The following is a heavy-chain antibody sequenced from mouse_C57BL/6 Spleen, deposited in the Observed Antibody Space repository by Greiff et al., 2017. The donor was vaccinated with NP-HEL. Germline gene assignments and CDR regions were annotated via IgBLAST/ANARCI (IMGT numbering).Heavy chain of an antibody. CDR3: AGPDYFDY. V-gene: IGHV5-17*01. CDR2: ISSGSSTI. J-gene: IGHJ2*01. Sequence: DVQLVESGGGLVKPGGSLTLSCAASGFTFSDYGMHWVRQAPEKGLEWVAYISSGSSTIYYADTVKGRFTISRDNAKNTLFLQMTSLRSEDTAVYYCAGPDYFDYWGQGTTLTVSS. CDR1: GFTFSDYG.